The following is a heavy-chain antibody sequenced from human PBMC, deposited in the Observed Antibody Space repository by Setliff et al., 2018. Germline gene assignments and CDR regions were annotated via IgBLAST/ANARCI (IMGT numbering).Heavy chain of an antibody. D-gene: IGHD6-6*01. J-gene: IGHJ4*02. CDR1: GFTFSTHA. CDR2: IWSDGNNQ. V-gene: IGHV3-33*01. Sequence: SLRLSCGASGFTFSTHAMHWVRQAPGKGLEWVAMIWSDGNNQFYPGSVKGRFTVSRDNSKNMVYLQMDNLRVDDTAVYYCATGHYRSSSGWGQGTLVTVSS. CDR3: ATGHYRSSSG.